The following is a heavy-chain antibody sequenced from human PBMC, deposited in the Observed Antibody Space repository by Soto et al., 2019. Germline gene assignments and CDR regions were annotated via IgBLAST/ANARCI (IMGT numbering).Heavy chain of an antibody. Sequence: EVQLLESGGDLVQPGGSLRLACVASGLTFRGDAMSWVRQAPGKGLEWVSSVSGSGEMTHYADSVKGRFTISRDNSKNMLYMHMERLRVDDTSVYCCARSEMTYNWNDWGQGTLVTVSS. CDR1: GLTFRGDA. V-gene: IGHV3-23*01. J-gene: IGHJ4*02. CDR2: VSGSGEMT. D-gene: IGHD1-20*01. CDR3: ARSEMTYNWND.